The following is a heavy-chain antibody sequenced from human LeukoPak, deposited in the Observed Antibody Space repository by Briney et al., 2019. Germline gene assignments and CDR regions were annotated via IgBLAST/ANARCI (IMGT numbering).Heavy chain of an antibody. CDR3: AKGREYSGYDPDTDY. Sequence: LSAGSLRLSCAASGFTFSSYAMSWVRQAPGKGLEWVSAISCSGGSTYYADFVKGRFTISRDYSKNTLYLQMNSLRAEDTAVYYCAKGREYSGYDPDTDYWGQGTLVTVSS. D-gene: IGHD5-12*01. CDR2: ISCSGGST. J-gene: IGHJ4*02. CDR1: GFTFSSYA. V-gene: IGHV3-23*01.